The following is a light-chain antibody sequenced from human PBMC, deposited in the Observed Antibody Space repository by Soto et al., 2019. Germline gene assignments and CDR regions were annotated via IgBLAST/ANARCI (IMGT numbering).Light chain of an antibody. CDR1: RGISSY. Sequence: IHSVQSPSSLSASVGARVTITCQASRGISSYLAWYQQKPGKAPKLLVYSASTLQSGVPSRFSGSGSGPDFTLTISSLQPEDSATYFCRQLNSYPQTFGRGTRLEIK. V-gene: IGKV1-9*01. CDR3: RQLNSYPQT. J-gene: IGKJ5*01. CDR2: SAS.